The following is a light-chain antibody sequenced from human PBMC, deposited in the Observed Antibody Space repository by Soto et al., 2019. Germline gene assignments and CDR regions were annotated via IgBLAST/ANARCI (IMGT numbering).Light chain of an antibody. V-gene: IGKV1-12*01. CDR1: QGIAKW. CDR3: LLDFGYFWA. Sequence: DIHMTQSPSSVSASVGDRVTITCRASQGIAKWLAWYQQKPGKAPKLLIYAASTLQSGVPSRFRGSGSGRDFTLTISSLQPEDFATYYCLLDFGYFWAFGQGTKVEIK. CDR2: AAS. J-gene: IGKJ1*01.